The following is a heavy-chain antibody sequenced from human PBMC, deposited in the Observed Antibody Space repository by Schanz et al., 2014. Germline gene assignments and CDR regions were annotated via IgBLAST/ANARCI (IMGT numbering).Heavy chain of an antibody. Sequence: QVQLQESGPGLVKPSETLSLTCSVSGYSISSDYYWGWIRQFPGGGLEWIGSISHTGNTYYHPSLLSRVTISLDPSKNHFPLKLSSVTAADTAVYYCARGKWDLGADWGQGILVTVSS. CDR1: GYSISSDYY. CDR2: ISHTGNT. D-gene: IGHD1-26*01. J-gene: IGHJ4*02. V-gene: IGHV4-38-2*02. CDR3: ARGKWDLGAD.